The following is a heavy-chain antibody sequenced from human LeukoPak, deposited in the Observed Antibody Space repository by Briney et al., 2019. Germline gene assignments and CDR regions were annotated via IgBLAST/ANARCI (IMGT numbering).Heavy chain of an antibody. CDR3: ARLSFLASFAFDV. CDR2: ISHDGSKQ. J-gene: IGHJ3*01. Sequence: PGRSLGLSCVASGFGFSTFDMHWVRQAPGKGLEWLSVISHDGSKQFFADSVKGRFTISRANSDNSLFLQMNSLRIEDTAVYYCARLSFLASFAFDVWGRGTLVAVSS. CDR1: GFGFSTFD. D-gene: IGHD1-26*01. V-gene: IGHV3-30-3*01.